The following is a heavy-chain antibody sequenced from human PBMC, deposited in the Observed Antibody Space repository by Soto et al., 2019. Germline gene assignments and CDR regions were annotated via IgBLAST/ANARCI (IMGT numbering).Heavy chain of an antibody. J-gene: IGHJ4*02. D-gene: IGHD3-10*01. CDR3: GKVAPMGKGCFDY. CDR2: ISYDGSNK. CDR1: GFTFSSYG. V-gene: IGHV3-30*18. Sequence: GGSLRLSCAASGFTFSSYGMHWVRQAPGKGLEWVAVISYDGSNKYYADSVKGRFTISRDNSKNTLYLQMNSLRAEDTAVYYCGKVAPMGKGCFDYWGQGTLVTVSS.